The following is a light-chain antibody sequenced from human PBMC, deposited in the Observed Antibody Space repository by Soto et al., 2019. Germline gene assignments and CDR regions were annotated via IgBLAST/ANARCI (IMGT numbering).Light chain of an antibody. V-gene: IGLV2-14*01. CDR1: SSDVGGYNY. J-gene: IGLJ1*01. Sequence: QSVLTQPASVSGSPGQSITISCTGTSSDVGGYNYVSWYQQHPGKAPKLMIYDVSDRPSGVSNRFSGSKSGNTASLTISGLHAEDEADYYCSSYTNRGTLDIFGTGTQLTV. CDR2: DVS. CDR3: SSYTNRGTLDI.